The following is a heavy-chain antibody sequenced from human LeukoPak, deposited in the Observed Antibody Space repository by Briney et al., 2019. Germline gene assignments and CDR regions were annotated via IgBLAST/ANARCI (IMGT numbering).Heavy chain of an antibody. D-gene: IGHD3-10*01. CDR1: GFTFASYA. Sequence: PGGSLRLSCAASGFTFASYAMSWVRQAPGKGLEWVSGISGDGDSTYYADSVRGRFTISRDNSKNTLYLQMNNLRAEDTAAYYCAKGSFWGQGTLVTVSS. V-gene: IGHV3-23*01. J-gene: IGHJ4*02. CDR3: AKGSF. CDR2: ISGDGDST.